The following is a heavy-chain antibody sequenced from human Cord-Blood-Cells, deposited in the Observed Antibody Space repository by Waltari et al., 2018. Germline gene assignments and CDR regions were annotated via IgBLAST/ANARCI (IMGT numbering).Heavy chain of an antibody. CDR1: GFTFSSYA. D-gene: IGHD3-9*01. V-gene: IGHV3-23*01. J-gene: IGHJ4*02. CDR2: IRGSGGST. Sequence: EVQLLESGGGLVQPGGSLRLSCAASGFTFSSYAMSWVRQGPGKGLECASAIRGSGGSTYYAGSVKGRFTISRDNSKNALYLQMNSLSTEDTAVYYCAKGLGPLDYWGQGTLVTVSS. CDR3: AKGLGPLDY.